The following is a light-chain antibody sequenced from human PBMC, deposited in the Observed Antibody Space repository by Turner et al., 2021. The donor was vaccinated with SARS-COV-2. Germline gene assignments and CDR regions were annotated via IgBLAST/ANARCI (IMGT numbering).Light chain of an antibody. CDR2: VNI. Sequence: QSVLTQPPSVSGAPGQRVTISCTGSSSNIGAGYDVHWYQQLPGTAPKLLIYVNINRPSGVPDRFSGSKSGTSASLAITGLQAEDEADYYCQSYDSSLSVWVFGGGTKLTVL. CDR3: QSYDSSLSVWV. CDR1: SSNIGAGYD. J-gene: IGLJ3*02. V-gene: IGLV1-40*01.